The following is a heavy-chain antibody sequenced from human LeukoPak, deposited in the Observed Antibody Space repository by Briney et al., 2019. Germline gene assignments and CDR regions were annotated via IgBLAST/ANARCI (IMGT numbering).Heavy chain of an antibody. V-gene: IGHV4-59*11. D-gene: IGHD4/OR15-4a*01. CDR2: IYYSGAT. CDR3: ARGGTLMAMVN. CDR1: VVPIGSHY. Sequence: SETLSLTCTVSVVPIGSHYWSWVRQSPGRGLEWIGYIYYSGATNYNPSLKSRVIISLDTSKNQFSLNLNSVTAADTAVYYCARGGTLMAMVNWGQGTLVAVSS. J-gene: IGHJ4*02.